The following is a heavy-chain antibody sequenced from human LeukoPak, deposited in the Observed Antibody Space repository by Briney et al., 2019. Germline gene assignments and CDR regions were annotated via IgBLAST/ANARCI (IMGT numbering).Heavy chain of an antibody. CDR2: IGVNT. D-gene: IGHD3-16*01. Sequence: GGSLRLSCAPSGFTFSNYAMSGVRQAQGKGRERASPIGVNTYYTDSVKGRFTISRDNAKNTLYLQMNRLSAEETALYYCARDTVPLGAPGENGDFFDCWGQGTLVTVSP. V-gene: IGHV3-23*01. CDR1: GFTFSNYA. CDR3: ARDTVPLGAPGENGDFFDC. J-gene: IGHJ4*02.